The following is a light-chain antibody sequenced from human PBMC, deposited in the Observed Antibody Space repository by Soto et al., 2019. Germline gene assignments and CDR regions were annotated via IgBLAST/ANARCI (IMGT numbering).Light chain of an antibody. Sequence: EIVMTQSPATLSVSPGERVTLSCRASQSVSSSLAWYQQKPGQPPRLLIYGASTRATGLPARFSGSGSGTEFTLNISSLQSEDFGIYYCQQYDNWPRTFGQGTKVEI. J-gene: IGKJ1*01. CDR2: GAS. CDR3: QQYDNWPRT. V-gene: IGKV3-15*01. CDR1: QSVSSS.